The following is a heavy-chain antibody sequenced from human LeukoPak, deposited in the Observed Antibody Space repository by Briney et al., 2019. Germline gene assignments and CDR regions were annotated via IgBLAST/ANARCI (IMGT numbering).Heavy chain of an antibody. D-gene: IGHD1-26*01. CDR3: ARDPYSGSYGNYYYYFMDV. V-gene: IGHV3-7*01. CDR1: GFTFSSYW. CDR2: IKQDGFEK. Sequence: GGSLRLSCAASGFTFSSYWMSWVRQAPGKGLEWVASIKQDGFEKYYVDSVKGRFTISRDNAKNSLYLQMNSLRAEDTAVYYCARDPYSGSYGNYYYYFMDVWGKGTTVTISS. J-gene: IGHJ6*03.